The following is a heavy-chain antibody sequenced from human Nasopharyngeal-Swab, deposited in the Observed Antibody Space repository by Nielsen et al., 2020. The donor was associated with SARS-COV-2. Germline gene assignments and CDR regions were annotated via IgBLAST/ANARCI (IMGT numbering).Heavy chain of an antibody. V-gene: IGHV3-74*01. CDR3: ARGTSDWRGIDY. J-gene: IGHJ4*02. D-gene: IGHD6-19*01. CDR2: ISPDGRGT. CDR1: GFTFSRDW. Sequence: GESLKISCAASGFTFSRDWMHWVRQPPGKRLVGVSRISPDGRGTSFADSVKGRFTISSDNAKNTLYLQMNSLRVEDTAVYFCARGTSDWRGIDYWGQGTLVTVSS.